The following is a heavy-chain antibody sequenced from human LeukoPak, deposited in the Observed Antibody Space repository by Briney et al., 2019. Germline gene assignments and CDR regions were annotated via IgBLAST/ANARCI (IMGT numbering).Heavy chain of an antibody. D-gene: IGHD3-16*02. CDR2: INPSGGST. V-gene: IGHV1-46*01. CDR3: AREGRIMITFGGVIVLKPFDY. J-gene: IGHJ4*02. Sequence: ASVKVSCKASGYTFTSYYMHWVRQAPGQGLEWMGIINPSGGSTSYAQKFQGRVTMTRDTSTSTVYVELSSLRSEDTAVYYCAREGRIMITFGGVIVLKPFDYWGQGTLVTVSS. CDR1: GYTFTSYY.